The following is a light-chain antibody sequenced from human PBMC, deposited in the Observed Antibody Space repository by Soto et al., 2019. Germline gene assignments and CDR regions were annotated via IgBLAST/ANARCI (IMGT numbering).Light chain of an antibody. CDR3: QQYGSSSLT. Sequence: EIVLTQSPGTLSLSPGERATLSCRSSQSVSSSYLAWYQQKPGQAPRLLIYAASSRATGIPDRFGGSGSGTEFTLTISRLEPEDFAMYYCQQYGSSSLTFGGGTKVEIK. J-gene: IGKJ4*01. CDR1: QSVSSSY. V-gene: IGKV3-20*01. CDR2: AAS.